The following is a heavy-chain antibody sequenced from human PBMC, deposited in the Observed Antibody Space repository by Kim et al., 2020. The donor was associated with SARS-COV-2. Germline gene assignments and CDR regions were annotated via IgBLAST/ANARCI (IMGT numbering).Heavy chain of an antibody. CDR3: AKDLFPGYSGYDFDY. CDR1: GFTFSSYG. CDR2: ISYDGSNK. V-gene: IGHV3-30*18. D-gene: IGHD5-12*01. J-gene: IGHJ4*01. Sequence: GGSLRLSCAASGFTFSSYGMHWVRQAPGKGLEWVAVISYDGSNKYYADSVKGRFTISRDNSKNTLYLQMNSLRAEDTAVYYCAKDLFPGYSGYDFDYWG.